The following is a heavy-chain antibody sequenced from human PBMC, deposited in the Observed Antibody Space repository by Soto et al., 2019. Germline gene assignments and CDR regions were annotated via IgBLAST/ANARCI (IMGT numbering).Heavy chain of an antibody. CDR2: ISAYNGHT. CDR3: ARASYYASDIYYNYFDY. CDR1: GYTFTTYS. J-gene: IGHJ4*02. Sequence: ASVKVSCKASGYTFTTYSINWMRQAPGQGLEWMGRISAYNGHTAYAQNLQGRVTLTTDTSTSTAYMELTSLRSDDTAVYYCARASYYASDIYYNYFDYWGQGTLVTVSS. D-gene: IGHD3-10*01. V-gene: IGHV1-18*04.